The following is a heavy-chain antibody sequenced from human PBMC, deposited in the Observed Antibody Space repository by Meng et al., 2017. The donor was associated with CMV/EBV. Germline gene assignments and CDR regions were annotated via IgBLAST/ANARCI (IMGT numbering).Heavy chain of an antibody. J-gene: IGHJ4*02. CDR3: ARGGGGEWELLHYFDY. CDR1: GGSFSGYY. V-gene: IGHV4-34*01. CDR2: INHSGST. Sequence: HAQVQQWGAGLLKPSETLSLTCAVYGGSFSGYYWSWIRQPPGKGLEWIGEINHSGSTNYNPSIKSRVTISVDTSKNQFSLKLSSVTAADTAVYYCARGGGGEWELLHYFDYWGQGTLVTVSS. D-gene: IGHD1-26*01.